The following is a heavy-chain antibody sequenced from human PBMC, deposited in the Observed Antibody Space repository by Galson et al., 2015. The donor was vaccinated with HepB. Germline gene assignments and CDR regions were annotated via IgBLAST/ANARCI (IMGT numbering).Heavy chain of an antibody. CDR2: INAGNGNT. V-gene: IGHV1-3*01. CDR3: ARVEGGWELLRYYYYGMDV. CDR1: GYTFTSYA. J-gene: IGHJ6*02. Sequence: SVKVSCKASGYTFTSYAMHWVRQAPGQRLEWMGWINAGNGNTKYSQKFQGRVTITRDTSASTAYMELSSLRSEDTAVYYCARVEGGWELLRYYYYGMDVWGQGTTVTVSS. D-gene: IGHD1-26*01.